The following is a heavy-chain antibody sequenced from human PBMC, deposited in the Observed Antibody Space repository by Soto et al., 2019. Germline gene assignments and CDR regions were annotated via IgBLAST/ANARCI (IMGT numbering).Heavy chain of an antibody. V-gene: IGHV3-9*01. CDR1: GFTFDDYA. Sequence: EVQLVESGGGVVQPGRSLRLSCTGSGFTFDDYAMYWVRQRPGAGLEWVAGISWSSGNIAHADSVKGRFTVSRDNDMSSLYLQMNSLRVEDTAMYYCARGGRGALTAAAGRTNWFDPWGQGTLVIVSS. CDR2: ISWSSGNI. D-gene: IGHD6-13*01. J-gene: IGHJ5*02. CDR3: ARGGRGALTAAAGRTNWFDP.